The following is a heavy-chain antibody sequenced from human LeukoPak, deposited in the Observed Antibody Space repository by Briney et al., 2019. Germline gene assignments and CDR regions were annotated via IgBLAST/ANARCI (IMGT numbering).Heavy chain of an antibody. D-gene: IGHD4-17*01. J-gene: IGHJ4*02. CDR1: GFTLSSYE. CDR3: ARDYGDAPFDY. Sequence: GGSLRLSCTASGFTLSSYEMSWIRQAPGKGLEWVSSIDYSGGDTHYADSVKGRFTISRDNSKNTLYLQMNSLRAEDTAVYYCARDYGDAPFDYWGQGTLVTVSS. V-gene: IGHV3-23*01. CDR2: IDYSGGDT.